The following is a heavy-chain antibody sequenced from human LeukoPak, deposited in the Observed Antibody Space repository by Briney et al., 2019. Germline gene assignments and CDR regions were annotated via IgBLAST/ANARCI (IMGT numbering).Heavy chain of an antibody. J-gene: IGHJ4*02. V-gene: IGHV1-46*01. Sequence: ASVKVSCKASGYTFASYYMHWVRQAPGRGLEWMGIINPSGGSTTYAQTLQGRVTMTRDTSTSTVYMELSSLRSEDTAVYYCARDLSGNKYGYFDYWGQGTLVTVSS. CDR1: GYTFASYY. CDR2: INPSGGST. D-gene: IGHD2-8*01. CDR3: ARDLSGNKYGYFDY.